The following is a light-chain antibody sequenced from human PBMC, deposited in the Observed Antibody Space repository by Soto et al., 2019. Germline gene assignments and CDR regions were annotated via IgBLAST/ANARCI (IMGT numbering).Light chain of an antibody. CDR2: GVT. CDR1: NSGIGAYNY. V-gene: IGLV2-14*01. Sequence: QSALAQPASVSGSPGQSSTISCTGSNSGIGAYNYVSWYQQHPGKAPKLIIHGVTNRPSGVSHRFPGPKSAYTAPLTISGLQAEDEGDYYCSSYTTAYFYVFGTGTKVT. CDR3: SSYTTAYFYV. J-gene: IGLJ1*01.